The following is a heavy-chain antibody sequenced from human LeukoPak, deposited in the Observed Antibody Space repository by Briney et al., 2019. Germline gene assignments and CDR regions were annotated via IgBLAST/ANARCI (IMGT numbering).Heavy chain of an antibody. CDR2: ISYDGSNK. D-gene: IGHD4-17*01. CDR1: GFTFSSYA. J-gene: IGHJ4*02. V-gene: IGHV3-30-3*01. CDR3: ARANDYGDYPGVFDY. Sequence: PGRSLRLSCAASGFTFSSYAMHWVRQAPGKGLEWVAVISYDGSNKYYADSVKGRFTISRDNSKNTLYLQMNSLRSEDTAVYYCARANDYGDYPGVFDYWGQGTLVTVSS.